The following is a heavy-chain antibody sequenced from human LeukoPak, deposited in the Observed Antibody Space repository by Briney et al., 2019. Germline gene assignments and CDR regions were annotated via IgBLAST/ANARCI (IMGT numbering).Heavy chain of an antibody. D-gene: IGHD5-12*01. Sequence: GGSLRLSCEASGFTFSSYSMNWVRQAPGKGLEWVSSISSSSSYIYYADSVKGRFTISRDNAKNSLYLQMNSLRAEDTAVYYCARLVDIVATTTNYYYMDVWGKGTTVTVSS. V-gene: IGHV3-21*01. CDR3: ARLVDIVATTTNYYYMDV. CDR2: ISSSSSYI. CDR1: GFTFSSYS. J-gene: IGHJ6*03.